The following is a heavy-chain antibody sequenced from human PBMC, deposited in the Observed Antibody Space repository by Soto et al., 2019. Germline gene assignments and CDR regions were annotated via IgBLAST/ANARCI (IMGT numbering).Heavy chain of an antibody. CDR1: GGSISSYY. J-gene: IGHJ6*02. CDR3: ARERRAYYYYGMDV. CDR2: IYYSGST. Sequence: SETLSLTCTVSGGSISSYYWSWIRQPPGKGLEWIGYIYYSGSTNYNPSLKSRVTISVDTSKNQFSLKLSSVTAADTAVYYCARERRAYYYYGMDVWRQGTTVTVSS. V-gene: IGHV4-59*01.